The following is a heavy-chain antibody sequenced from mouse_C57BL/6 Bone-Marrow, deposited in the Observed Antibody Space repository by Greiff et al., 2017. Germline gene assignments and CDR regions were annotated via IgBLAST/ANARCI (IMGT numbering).Heavy chain of an antibody. CDR1: GYTFTSYW. CDR3: AIGNIYDGYDGDY. Sequence: QVQLQQSGAELAKPGASVKLSCKASGYTFTSYWMHWVKPRPGQGLEWIGYINPSSGYTKYNQKFKDKATLTADKSSSQAYMQLSSLTYEDSAVYDCAIGNIYDGYDGDYWGQGTTLTVSS. V-gene: IGHV1-7*01. J-gene: IGHJ2*01. D-gene: IGHD2-2*01. CDR2: INPSSGYT.